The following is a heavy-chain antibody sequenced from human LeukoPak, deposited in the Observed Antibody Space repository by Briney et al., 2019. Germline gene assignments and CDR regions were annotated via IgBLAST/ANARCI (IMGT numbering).Heavy chain of an antibody. CDR1: GFTLSSYA. CDR3: ARDYGDYRGMLDY. V-gene: IGHV3-30*04. D-gene: IGHD4-17*01. J-gene: IGHJ4*02. CDR2: ISYDGSKK. Sequence: GRSLRLSCAVSGFTLSSYAMPWVRQAPGKGLEWVAVISYDGSKKYYADSVKGRFTISRDNSKNTLYLQMNSLRAEDTAVYYCARDYGDYRGMLDYWGQGTLVTVSS.